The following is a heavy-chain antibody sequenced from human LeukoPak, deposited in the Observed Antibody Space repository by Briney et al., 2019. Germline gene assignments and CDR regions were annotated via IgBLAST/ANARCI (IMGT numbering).Heavy chain of an antibody. Sequence: GGSLRLSCAASGFTFSSYGMHWVRQAPGKGLEWVAVIWYDGSNKYYADSVKGRFTISRDNSKNTLYLQMNSLRAEDTAVYYCARDRVAAAGTLYLDYWGQGTLVTVSS. J-gene: IGHJ4*02. CDR1: GFTFSSYG. V-gene: IGHV3-33*01. D-gene: IGHD6-13*01. CDR2: IWYDGSNK. CDR3: ARDRVAAAGTLYLDY.